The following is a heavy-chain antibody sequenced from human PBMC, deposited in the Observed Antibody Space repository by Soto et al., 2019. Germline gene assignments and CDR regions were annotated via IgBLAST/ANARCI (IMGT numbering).Heavy chain of an antibody. J-gene: IGHJ5*02. Sequence: SETLSLTCTVSGGSISSSSYYWGWIRQPPGKGLEWIGSIYYSGSTYYNPSLKSRVTISVDTSKNQFSLKLSSVTAADTAVYYCARLVSNLGWFDPWGQGTLVTVSS. CDR1: GGSISSSSYY. CDR2: IYYSGST. D-gene: IGHD4-4*01. V-gene: IGHV4-39*01. CDR3: ARLVSNLGWFDP.